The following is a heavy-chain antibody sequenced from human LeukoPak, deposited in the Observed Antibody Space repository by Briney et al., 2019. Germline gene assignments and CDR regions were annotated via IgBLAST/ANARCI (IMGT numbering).Heavy chain of an antibody. CDR3: ARLLIVVDYFDY. V-gene: IGHV4-39*01. Sequence: SETLSLTCTVSGGSISSSSYYWGWIRQPPGKGLEWIGGIYYSGSTYYNPSLKSRVTISVDTSKNQFSLKLSSVTAADTAVYYCARLLIVVDYFDYWGQGTLVTVSS. CDR1: GGSISSSSYY. J-gene: IGHJ4*02. CDR2: IYYSGST. D-gene: IGHD2-15*01.